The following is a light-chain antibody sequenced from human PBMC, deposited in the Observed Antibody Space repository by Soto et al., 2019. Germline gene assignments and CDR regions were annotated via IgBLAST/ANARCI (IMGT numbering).Light chain of an antibody. CDR1: QSVSSTF. V-gene: IGKV3-20*01. Sequence: EFVLTQSPGTLSLSPGERATLSCRASQSVSSTFLAWYQHKPGRPPRLLLYGASSRATDIPDRFSGGGSGTDFTLTIIRLEPEDFAVYYCQQYGSSPWTFGQGTKVDIK. CDR2: GAS. J-gene: IGKJ1*01. CDR3: QQYGSSPWT.